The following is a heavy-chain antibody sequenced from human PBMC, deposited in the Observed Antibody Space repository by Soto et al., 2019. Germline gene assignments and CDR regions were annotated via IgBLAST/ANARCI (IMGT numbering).Heavy chain of an antibody. V-gene: IGHV4-30-4*01. J-gene: IGHJ5*02. Sequence: SETLSLTCTVSGGSISSGDYYWSWIRQPQGKGLEWIGYIYYSGSTYYNPSLKSRVTISVDTSKNQFSLKLSSVTAADTAVYYCARGDSSGYYYGWFDPWGQGTLVTVSS. CDR2: IYYSGST. D-gene: IGHD3-22*01. CDR1: GGSISSGDYY. CDR3: ARGDSSGYYYGWFDP.